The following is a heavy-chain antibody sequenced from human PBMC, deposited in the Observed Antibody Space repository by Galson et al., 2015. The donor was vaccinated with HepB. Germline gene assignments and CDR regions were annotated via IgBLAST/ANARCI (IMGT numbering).Heavy chain of an antibody. CDR2: ISANSGNT. CDR1: GYTFTRNG. V-gene: IGHV1-18*01. CDR3: ARAVRDAFEM. J-gene: IGHJ3*02. D-gene: IGHD3-10*02. Sequence: SVKVSCKASGYTFTRNGISWVRQAPGQGLEWMGWISANSGNTNYAQKFQDRVTMTTGTSKSTAYMELRSLTSDDTAVYYSARAVRDAFEMWGQGTIVTVSS.